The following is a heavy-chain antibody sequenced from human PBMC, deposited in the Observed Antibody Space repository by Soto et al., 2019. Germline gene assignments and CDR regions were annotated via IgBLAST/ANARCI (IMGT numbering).Heavy chain of an antibody. CDR3: ASLIAVAPHYYYYYMDV. J-gene: IGHJ6*03. Sequence: QLQLQESGPGLVKPSETLSLTCTVSGGSISSSSYYWGWIRQPPGKGLGWFGSIYYSGGTYYNPSLKSRVTISIDTSKNQFSLKLSSVTAADTAVYYCASLIAVAPHYYYYYMDVWGKGTTVTVSS. D-gene: IGHD6-19*01. CDR2: IYYSGGT. CDR1: GGSISSSSYY. V-gene: IGHV4-39*01.